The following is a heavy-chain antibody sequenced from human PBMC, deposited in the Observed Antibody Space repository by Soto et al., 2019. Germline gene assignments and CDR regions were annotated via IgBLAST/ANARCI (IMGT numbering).Heavy chain of an antibody. CDR2: INHRGSL. D-gene: IGHD1-1*01. CDR3: ARELPQRQGRNMDV. V-gene: IGHV4-31*03. CDR1: GCSITSGDQY. J-gene: IGHJ6*02. Sequence: TLSLTCTVTGCSITSGDQYWTWIRHRPGEGLEWFGYINHRGSLYYNPSLKSRVSMSVDTSKNQFSLNLSSVTAADTAVYYCARELPQRQGRNMDVWGQGPTVTVSS.